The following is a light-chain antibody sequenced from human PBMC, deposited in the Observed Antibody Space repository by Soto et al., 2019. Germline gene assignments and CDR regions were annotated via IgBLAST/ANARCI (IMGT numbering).Light chain of an antibody. CDR3: QHYKSYPWT. J-gene: IGKJ1*01. V-gene: IGKV1-5*03. CDR1: QSIDSW. CDR2: KAS. Sequence: DIPMTQSPSTMSASVGDRVTITCRASQSIDSWLAWYQQKPGKAPKFLMYKASNLESGVPLRFSGSGSETEFTLTISSLQPDDFAIYYCQHYKSYPWTFGQGIKVELK.